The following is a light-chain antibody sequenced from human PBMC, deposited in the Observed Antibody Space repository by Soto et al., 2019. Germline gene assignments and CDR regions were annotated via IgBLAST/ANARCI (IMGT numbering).Light chain of an antibody. Sequence: EIVLTQSPGTLSLFPGERATLSCRASQSVSSTYLAWYQHKLGQAPRLLIYGASSKASGIPDRFSGSGSGTDFTLTISRLEPEDFAVYYCQQYGSSPRSLGQGTKVEVK. CDR1: QSVSSTY. CDR3: QQYGSSPRS. J-gene: IGKJ1*01. CDR2: GAS. V-gene: IGKV3-20*01.